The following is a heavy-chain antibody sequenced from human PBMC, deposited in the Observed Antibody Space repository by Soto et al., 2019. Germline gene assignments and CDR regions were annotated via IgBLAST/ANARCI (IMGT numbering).Heavy chain of an antibody. J-gene: IGHJ6*02. D-gene: IGHD2-15*01. V-gene: IGHV4-4*07. CDR1: GDSVSSYY. CDR2: IYISGST. CDR3: VRDCSGGGCYSDYGMDV. Sequence: PSETLSLICTVSGDSVSSYYWSWIRQPAGRGLEWIGRIYISGSTDYNPSLKGRVSMSVDRSKNQFSLKLTSVTAADAAVYYCVRDCSGGGCYSDYGMDVWGQGTTVTVSS.